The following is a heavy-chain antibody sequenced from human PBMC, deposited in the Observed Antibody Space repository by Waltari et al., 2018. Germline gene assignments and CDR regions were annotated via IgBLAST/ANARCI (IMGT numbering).Heavy chain of an antibody. CDR1: AFTYRTSI. CDR3: GREGGTSGYSGYLDT. V-gene: IGHV3-30*01. Sequence: QVQLVESGGGVVQPGRSLRLSWAAPAFTYRTSIINWVRQAPGKGLEWVAAMSYDGFSKYYADSVKGRFSIGRDDSQNTVYLQANSLTTEDTAVYYCGREGGTSGYSGYLDTWGQGTLVTVSS. J-gene: IGHJ4*02. D-gene: IGHD2-15*01. CDR2: MSYDGFSK.